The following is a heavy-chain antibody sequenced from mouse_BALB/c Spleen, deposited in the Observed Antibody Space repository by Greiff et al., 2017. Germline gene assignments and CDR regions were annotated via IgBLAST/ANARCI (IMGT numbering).Heavy chain of an antibody. CDR1: GFSLTSYG. V-gene: IGHV2-9*02. Sequence: VKLMESGPGLVAPSQSLSITCTVSGFSLTSYGVHWVRQPPGKGLEWLGVIWAGGSTNYNSALMSRLSISKDNSKSQVFLKMNSLQTDDTAMYYCARRSLGLAWFAYWGQGTLVTVSA. D-gene: IGHD2-4*01. CDR2: IWAGGST. CDR3: ARRSLGLAWFAY. J-gene: IGHJ3*01.